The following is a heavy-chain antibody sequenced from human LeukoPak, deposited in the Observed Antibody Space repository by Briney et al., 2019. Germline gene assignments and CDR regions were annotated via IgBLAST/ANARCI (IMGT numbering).Heavy chain of an antibody. CDR1: VRSISRSS. Sequence: PSETQSLTCTLSVRSISRSSWSWIRHPPGKGLEWIGYMFYGGDTNHNPSLKSRVTMSVDTSKNRFSLRLSSVTAADTAVYYCAGHKVHDFGGSDWYFDLWGRGALVTVSS. CDR2: MFYGGDT. D-gene: IGHD4-23*01. V-gene: IGHV4-59*08. J-gene: IGHJ2*01. CDR3: AGHKVHDFGGSDWYFDL.